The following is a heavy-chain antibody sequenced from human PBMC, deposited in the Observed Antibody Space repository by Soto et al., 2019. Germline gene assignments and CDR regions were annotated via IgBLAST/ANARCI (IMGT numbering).Heavy chain of an antibody. V-gene: IGHV3-21*04. CDR3: AREDSIIIPAVSDF. CDR2: VSKSDYT. J-gene: IGHJ4*02. D-gene: IGHD2-2*01. CDR1: GFPFNNYG. Sequence: GGSLRLSCVVYGFPFNNYGINWVRQAPGKGLEWVSTVSKSDYTYYSDLVKGRFTISRDNAKNTVSLQMNTLRAEDTAVYFCAREDSIIIPAVSDFWGQGTLVTVSS.